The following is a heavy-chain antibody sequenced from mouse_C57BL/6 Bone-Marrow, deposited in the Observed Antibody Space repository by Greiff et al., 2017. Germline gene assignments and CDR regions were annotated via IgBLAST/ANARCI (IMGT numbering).Heavy chain of an antibody. Sequence: DVQLVESGGGLVKPGGSLKLSCAASGFTFSDYGMHWVRQAPEKGLEWVAYISSGSSTIYYADTVKGRFTISRDTAKNTLFLQMTSLRSEDTAMYYCARPHYYGSSYSWFAYWGQGTLVTVSA. CDR3: ARPHYYGSSYSWFAY. CDR2: ISSGSSTI. CDR1: GFTFSDYG. D-gene: IGHD1-1*01. V-gene: IGHV5-17*01. J-gene: IGHJ3*01.